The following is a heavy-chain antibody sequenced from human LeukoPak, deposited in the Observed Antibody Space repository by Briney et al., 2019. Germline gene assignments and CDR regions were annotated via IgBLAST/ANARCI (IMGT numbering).Heavy chain of an antibody. Sequence: PSETPSLTCTVSGGSIGSYYWNWMRQPPGKGLEWIGYLYYSGSTNYNPSLKSRVTISVDTSKNQFSLKLSSVTAADTAVYYCARLAPGSGYFDYWGQGTLVTVSS. CDR3: ARLAPGSGYFDY. CDR1: GGSIGSYY. CDR2: LYYSGST. V-gene: IGHV4-59*08. D-gene: IGHD6-19*01. J-gene: IGHJ4*02.